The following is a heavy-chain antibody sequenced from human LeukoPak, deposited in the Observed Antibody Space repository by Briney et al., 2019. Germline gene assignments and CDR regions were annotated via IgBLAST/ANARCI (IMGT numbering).Heavy chain of an antibody. CDR2: ISSSSSYI. D-gene: IGHD3-3*01. Sequence: GGSLRLSCAASGFTFSSYGMNWVRQAPGKGLEWVSSISSSSSYIYYADSVKGRFTISRDNAKNSLYLQMNSLRAEDTAVYYCAGDRGSTVYYDFWSGYYPDYYYGMDVWGQGTTVTVSS. CDR3: AGDRGSTVYYDFWSGYYPDYYYGMDV. CDR1: GFTFSSYG. V-gene: IGHV3-21*01. J-gene: IGHJ6*02.